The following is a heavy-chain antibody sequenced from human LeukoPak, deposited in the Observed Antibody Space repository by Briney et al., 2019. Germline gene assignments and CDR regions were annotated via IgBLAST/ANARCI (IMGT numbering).Heavy chain of an antibody. Sequence: ASVKVSCKVSGYTLTELSMHWVRQAPGKGLEWMGGFDPEDGETIYAQKFQGGVTMTEDTSTDTAYMELSSLRSEDTAVYYCATEGRSGVLEWLKGPFDYWGQGTLVTVSS. J-gene: IGHJ4*02. D-gene: IGHD3-3*01. V-gene: IGHV1-24*01. CDR2: FDPEDGET. CDR3: ATEGRSGVLEWLKGPFDY. CDR1: GYTLTELS.